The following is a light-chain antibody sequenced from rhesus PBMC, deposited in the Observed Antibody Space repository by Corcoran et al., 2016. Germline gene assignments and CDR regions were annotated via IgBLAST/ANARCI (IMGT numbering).Light chain of an antibody. Sequence: ETVVTQSPATLSLSPGERATLSCRASQSVGNYLAWYQQKPGQAPRLLIYGASRRATGIPDRFRGSGSGTDFTLTIRSLEPEDVGVYYCQQSGNRPYSFGQGTKVESK. CDR2: GAS. CDR1: QSVGNY. CDR3: QQSGNRPYS. J-gene: IGKJ2*01. V-gene: IGKV3-24*04.